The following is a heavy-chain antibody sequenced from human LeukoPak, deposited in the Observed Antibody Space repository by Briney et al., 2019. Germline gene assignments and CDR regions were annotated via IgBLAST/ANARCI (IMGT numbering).Heavy chain of an antibody. CDR3: ARHLRGGSIWFDY. CDR1: GGSISSGSYY. V-gene: IGHV4-39*01. Sequence: RPSETLSLTCTVSGGSISSGSYYWGWVRQPPGKGLEWIGSISYSGTTYYNLSLKSRVTLSVDTSKNQFSLKLSSVTAADTALYYCARHLRGGSIWFDYWGQGTLVTVSS. D-gene: IGHD6-13*01. J-gene: IGHJ4*02. CDR2: ISYSGTT.